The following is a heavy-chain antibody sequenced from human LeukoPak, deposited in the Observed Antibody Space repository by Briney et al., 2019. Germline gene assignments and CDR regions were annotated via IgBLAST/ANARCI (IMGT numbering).Heavy chain of an antibody. CDR3: ARGSALVDTATELNWFDP. D-gene: IGHD5-18*01. CDR1: GGSISSGGYY. CDR2: IYYSGST. V-gene: IGHV4-31*03. J-gene: IGHJ5*02. Sequence: PSETLSLTCTVSGGSISSGGYYWSWIRQHPGKGLEWIGYIYYSGSTYYNPSLKSRVTISVDTSKNQFSLKLSSVTAADTAVYYCARGSALVDTATELNWFDPWGQGTLVTVSS.